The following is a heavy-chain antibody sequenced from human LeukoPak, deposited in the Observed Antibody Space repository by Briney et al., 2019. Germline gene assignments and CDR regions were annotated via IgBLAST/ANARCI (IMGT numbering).Heavy chain of an antibody. CDR2: IKQDGSEI. Sequence: GGSLRLSCAASGFTFISYWMTWVRQAPGKRLEWVANIKQDGSEIYYVDSVKDRFTTSRDNAKNSLYLQMNSLRAEDTAVYYCARGSSGSYLGAFDIWGQGTMVTVSS. J-gene: IGHJ3*02. CDR1: GFTFISYW. V-gene: IGHV3-7*04. D-gene: IGHD3-22*01. CDR3: ARGSSGSYLGAFDI.